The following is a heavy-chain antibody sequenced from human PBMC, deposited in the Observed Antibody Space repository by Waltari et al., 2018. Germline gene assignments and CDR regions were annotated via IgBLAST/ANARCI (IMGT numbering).Heavy chain of an antibody. CDR3: ARGNLYFDY. V-gene: IGHV6-1*01. J-gene: IGHJ4*02. CDR2: TYYRSKWFN. CDR1: SSNRAA. Sequence: SSNRAAWNWIRQPPSRGLEWLGRTYYRSKWFNQYAVSVKSRITINPDTSKNQFSLQLNSVTPEDTAVYYCARGNLYFDYWGQGTLVTVSS.